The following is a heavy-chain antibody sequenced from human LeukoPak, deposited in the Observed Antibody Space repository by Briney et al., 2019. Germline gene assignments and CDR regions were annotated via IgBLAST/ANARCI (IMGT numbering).Heavy chain of an antibody. CDR1: GYTFTSYG. CDR3: ASAPGEWETPDGFDI. J-gene: IGHJ3*02. CDR2: ISAYNGNT. V-gene: IGHV1-18*01. Sequence: GASVTVSCKASGYTFTSYGISWVRQAPGQGLEWMGWISAYNGNTNYAQKLQGRVTMTTDTSTSTAYMELRSLRSDDTAVYYCASAPGEWETPDGFDIWGQGTMVTVSS. D-gene: IGHD3-16*01.